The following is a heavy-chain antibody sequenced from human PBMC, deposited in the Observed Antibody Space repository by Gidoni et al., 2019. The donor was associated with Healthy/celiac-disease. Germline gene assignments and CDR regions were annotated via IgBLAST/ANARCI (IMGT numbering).Heavy chain of an antibody. CDR1: GFTFSSYG. CDR3: ARDPQRVGASPGFDY. Sequence: QVQLVESGGGVVQPGRSLRLSCAASGFTFSSYGMHWVRQAPGKGLEWVAVIWYDGSNKYYADSVKGRFTISRDNSKNTLYLQMNSLRAEDTAVYYCARDPQRVGASPGFDYWGQGTLVTVSS. J-gene: IGHJ4*02. CDR2: IWYDGSNK. V-gene: IGHV3-33*01. D-gene: IGHD1-26*01.